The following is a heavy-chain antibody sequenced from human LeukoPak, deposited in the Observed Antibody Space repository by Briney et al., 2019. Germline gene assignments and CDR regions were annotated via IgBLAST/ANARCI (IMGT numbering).Heavy chain of an antibody. J-gene: IGHJ4*02. CDR2: IYPGDSDT. CDR3: ARRGYSGYGEFDF. V-gene: IGHV5-51*01. D-gene: IGHD5-12*01. CDR1: GYSFTNYW. Sequence: GESLKISCKASGYSFTNYWIGWVRQMPRKGLEWMGIIYPGDSDTTYSPSFQSQVTISADKSISTAYLQWSSLEASDTAIYYCARRGYSGYGEFDFWGQGTLVTVSS.